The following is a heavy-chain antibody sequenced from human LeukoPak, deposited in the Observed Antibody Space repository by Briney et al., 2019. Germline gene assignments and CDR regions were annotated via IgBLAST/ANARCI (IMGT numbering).Heavy chain of an antibody. J-gene: IGHJ4*02. CDR1: GGSISRDY. Sequence: SETLSLTCTVSGGSISRDYWSWIRQPPGKGLEWIGYIYHTGSTNYNPSLKSRVTISVDTSKNQFSLKLSSVTAADTAVYYCARDRPGGSSLDYWGQGTLVTVSS. CDR2: IYHTGST. CDR3: ARDRPGGSSLDY. V-gene: IGHV4-59*01. D-gene: IGHD6-13*01.